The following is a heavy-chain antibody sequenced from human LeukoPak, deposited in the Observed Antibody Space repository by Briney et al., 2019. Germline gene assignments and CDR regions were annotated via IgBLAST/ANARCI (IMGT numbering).Heavy chain of an antibody. CDR2: VTWNSGTI. D-gene: IGHD6-13*01. J-gene: IGHJ4*02. Sequence: GRSLRLSCAASGFTFDDYAMHWGRQAPGKGLEWVSGVTWNSGTIGYADSVEGRFTISRDNAKNSLYLQMNSLSAEDTALYYCAKDIGSSSWFYFDYWGQGTLVTVSS. V-gene: IGHV3-9*01. CDR1: GFTFDDYA. CDR3: AKDIGSSSWFYFDY.